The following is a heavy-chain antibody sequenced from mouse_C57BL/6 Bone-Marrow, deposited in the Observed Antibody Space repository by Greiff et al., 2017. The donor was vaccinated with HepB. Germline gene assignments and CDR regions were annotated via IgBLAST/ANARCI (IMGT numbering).Heavy chain of an antibody. D-gene: IGHD2-3*01. J-gene: IGHJ4*01. CDR2: IDPANGNT. CDR3: ARRAIYEGYYEDAMDY. Sequence: EVQLQQSVAELVRPGASVKLSCTASGFNIKNTYMHWVKQRPEQGLEWIGRIDPANGNTKYAPKFQGKAPITADTSSNTAYLQLSSLTSEDTASYYCARRAIYEGYYEDAMDYWGQGTSVTVAS. CDR1: GFNIKNTY. V-gene: IGHV14-3*01.